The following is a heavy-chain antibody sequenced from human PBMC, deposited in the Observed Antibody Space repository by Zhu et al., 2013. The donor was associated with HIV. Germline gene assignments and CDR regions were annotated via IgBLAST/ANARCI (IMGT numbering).Heavy chain of an antibody. D-gene: IGHD2-15*01. CDR2: MNPYSGNS. V-gene: IGHV1-8*01. J-gene: IGHJ3*02. CDR3: ARSLGYCHGTACQSDAFDI. CDR1: GYTFTTYD. Sequence: VQLVQSGAEVQRPGASVKVSXRASGYTFTTYDINWVRQATGQGLEWMGWMNPYSGNSGYAQNFQGRITMTRDTSITTAFLEVTSLTSDDTAFYYCARSLGYCHGTACQSDAFDIWGQGTLVSVSA.